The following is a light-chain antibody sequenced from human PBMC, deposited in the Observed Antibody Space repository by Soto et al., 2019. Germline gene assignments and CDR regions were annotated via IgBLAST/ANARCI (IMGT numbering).Light chain of an antibody. CDR1: QSVCSRC. CDR3: QHDGTPPWT. Sequence: ETVLTQSPGTLSLSPGERVTLSCRASQSVCSRCLAWYQQKPGQSPRLLIYCSSSRATGIPDRFSGSGSGTDIPLTISSLEPEDFAVYYAQHDGTPPWTFGQGTKVGIK. J-gene: IGKJ1*01. V-gene: IGKV3-20*01. CDR2: CSS.